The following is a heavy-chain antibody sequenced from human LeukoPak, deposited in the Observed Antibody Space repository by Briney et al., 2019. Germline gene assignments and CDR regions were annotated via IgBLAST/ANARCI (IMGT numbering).Heavy chain of an antibody. CDR1: GYSISSGY. Sequence: LPSETLSLTCTVSGYSISSGYYWGWIRQPPGKGLEWVAFIRFDGSNKYYTDSVQGRFTIFRDNSKNTLCLQMNSLRVEDTAVYFCAKGTNDPSGYRIDYWGQGTLVTVSS. CDR3: AKGTNDPSGYRIDY. V-gene: IGHV3-30*02. J-gene: IGHJ4*02. CDR2: IRFDGSNK. D-gene: IGHD3-3*01.